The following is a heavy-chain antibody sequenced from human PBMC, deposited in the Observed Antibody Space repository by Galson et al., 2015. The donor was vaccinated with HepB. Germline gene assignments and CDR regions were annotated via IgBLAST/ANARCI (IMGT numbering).Heavy chain of an antibody. D-gene: IGHD2/OR15-2a*01. CDR1: GDSVSSNSAA. J-gene: IGHJ4*02. CDR3: TRDLSMRFDY. CDR2: TFYRSMWKN. V-gene: IGHV6-1*01. Sequence: CAISGDSVSSNSAAWNWIRQSPPRGLEWLGRTFYRSMWKNDYTIFVSGRITINPDTSENQFSLQLNPVTPEDTAVYYCTRDLSMRFDYWGQGTMVTVSS.